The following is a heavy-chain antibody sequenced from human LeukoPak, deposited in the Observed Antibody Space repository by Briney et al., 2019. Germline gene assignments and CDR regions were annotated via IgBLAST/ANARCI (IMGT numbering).Heavy chain of an antibody. CDR2: INHSGST. CDR3: AGMTTVTTSVPDAFDI. Sequence: PSETLSLTCAVYGGSFSGYYWSWIRQPPGKGLEWIGEINHSGSTNYNPSLKSRVTISVDTSKNRFSLKLSSVTAADTAVYYCAGMTTVTTSVPDAFDIWGQGTMVTVSS. J-gene: IGHJ3*02. CDR1: GGSFSGYY. V-gene: IGHV4-34*01. D-gene: IGHD4-11*01.